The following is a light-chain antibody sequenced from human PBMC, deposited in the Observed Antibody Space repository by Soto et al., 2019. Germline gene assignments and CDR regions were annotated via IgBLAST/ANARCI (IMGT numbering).Light chain of an antibody. V-gene: IGKV3-20*01. CDR3: QQYGSSGT. J-gene: IGKJ1*01. Sequence: EIVLTQSPGTLSLSPGERATLSCRASQSVSNNYLAWYQQNPGQAPRLLIYGASNRATGIPDRLSGSGSGTDFTLTIRRLEPEDSAVYYCQQYGSSGTFGQGTKVDIK. CDR2: GAS. CDR1: QSVSNNY.